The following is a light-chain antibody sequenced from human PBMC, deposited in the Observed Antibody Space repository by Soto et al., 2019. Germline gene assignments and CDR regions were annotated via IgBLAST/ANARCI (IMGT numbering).Light chain of an antibody. V-gene: IGLV2-14*03. CDR2: DVS. CDR1: SRDVGGYNY. Sequence: QSVLTQSASVSGSPGQSITISCTGTSRDVGGYNYISWYQHHPGKAPKLMIYDVSNRPSGVSNRFSASKSGNTASLTISGLQAEDEADYYCSSYTTSSTHVVFGGGTKLTVL. J-gene: IGLJ2*01. CDR3: SSYTTSSTHVV.